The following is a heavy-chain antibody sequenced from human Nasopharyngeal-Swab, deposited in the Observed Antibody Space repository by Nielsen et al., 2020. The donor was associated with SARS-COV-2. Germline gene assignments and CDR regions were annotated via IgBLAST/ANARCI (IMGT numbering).Heavy chain of an antibody. V-gene: IGHV4-59*01. D-gene: IGHD2-15*01. Sequence: WIRQPPGKGLEWIGCIYYSGSTNYNPSLKSRVTISVDTSKNQFSLKLSSVTAADTAVYYCASTDCSGGSCYSHYYYYMDVWGKGTTVTVSS. CDR3: ASTDCSGGSCYSHYYYYMDV. CDR2: IYYSGST. J-gene: IGHJ6*03.